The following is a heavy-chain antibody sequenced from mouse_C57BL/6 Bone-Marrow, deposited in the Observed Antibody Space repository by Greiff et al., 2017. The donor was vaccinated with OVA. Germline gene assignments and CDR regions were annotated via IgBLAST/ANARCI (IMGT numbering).Heavy chain of an antibody. V-gene: IGHV3-5*01. Sequence: EVKLQESGPGLVKPSQTVFLTCTVTGISITTGNYRWSWIRQFPGNKLEWIGYIYYSGTITYNPSLTSRTTITRDTPKNQFCLEMNSLTAEDTATYYCARDGPFYGSSLDYWGQGTTLTVSS. CDR1: GISITTGNYR. D-gene: IGHD1-1*01. J-gene: IGHJ2*01. CDR3: ARDGPFYGSSLDY. CDR2: IYYSGTI.